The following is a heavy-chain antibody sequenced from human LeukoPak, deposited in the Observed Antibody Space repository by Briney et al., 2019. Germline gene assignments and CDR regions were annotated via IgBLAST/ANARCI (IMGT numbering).Heavy chain of an antibody. CDR1: GLTFSDHA. Sequence: PGGSLRLSCAASGLTFSDHAMHWVRQAPGKGLEWLGVISYDGNYNHYADSVKGRFTVSRDNSKNTVYLHMSSLKPEDTAVYYCARDLGSYGWGNHFDYWGQGTLVTVPS. CDR3: ARDLGSYGWGNHFDY. CDR2: ISYDGNYN. D-gene: IGHD3-16*01. J-gene: IGHJ4*02. V-gene: IGHV3-30-3*01.